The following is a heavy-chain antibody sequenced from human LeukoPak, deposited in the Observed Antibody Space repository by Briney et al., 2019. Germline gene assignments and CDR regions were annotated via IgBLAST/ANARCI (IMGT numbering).Heavy chain of an antibody. CDR2: ISSSSSYI. CDR3: ASDYVWGSYRSPFDY. J-gene: IGHJ4*02. CDR1: GFIFNNFA. Sequence: GGSLRLSCAASGFIFNNFAMGWVRQAPGKGLEWVSSISSSSSYIYYADSVKGRFTISRDNSKNTLYLQMNSLRAEDTAVYYCASDYVWGSYRSPFDYWGQGTLVTVSS. V-gene: IGHV3-23*01. D-gene: IGHD3-16*02.